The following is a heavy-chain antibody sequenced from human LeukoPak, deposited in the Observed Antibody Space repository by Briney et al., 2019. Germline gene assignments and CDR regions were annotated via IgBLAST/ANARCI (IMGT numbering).Heavy chain of an antibody. V-gene: IGHV3-11*01. CDR1: GFTFSSNY. CDR3: AREGPMLRGVIGGKIDY. D-gene: IGHD3-10*01. CDR2: ISRSGSFI. J-gene: IGHJ4*02. Sequence: PGGSLRLSCAASGFTFSSNYMSWVRQAPGKGLEWVSYISRSGSFISYTDSVKGRFTISRDNAKNSLYLQMNSLRADDTAVYYCAREGPMLRGVIGGKIDYWGQGTVVTVSS.